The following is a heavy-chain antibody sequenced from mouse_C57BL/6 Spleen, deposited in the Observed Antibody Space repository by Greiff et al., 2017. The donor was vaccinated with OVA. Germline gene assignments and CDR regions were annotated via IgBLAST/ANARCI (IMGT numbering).Heavy chain of an antibody. D-gene: IGHD2-5*01. J-gene: IGHJ4*01. Sequence: VQLQQSGPGLVQPSQSLSITCTVSGFSLTSYGVHWVRQSPGKGLEWLGVIWSGGSTDYNAAFISRLSISKHNSKSQVFFKMNSLQADDTAIYYCARGDYYSNYGAMDYWGQGTSVTVSS. CDR3: ARGDYYSNYGAMDY. V-gene: IGHV2-2*01. CDR1: GFSLTSYG. CDR2: IWSGGST.